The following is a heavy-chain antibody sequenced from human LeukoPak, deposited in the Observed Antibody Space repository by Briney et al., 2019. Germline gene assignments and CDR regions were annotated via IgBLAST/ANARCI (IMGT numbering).Heavy chain of an antibody. CDR1: GFTFSSYD. J-gene: IGHJ4*02. D-gene: IGHD3-10*01. CDR2: ISGSGGST. Sequence: GGSLRLSCAASGFTFSSYDMSWVRQAPGKGLEWVSEISGSGGSTYYADSVKGRFTISRDNSKNTLYLQMNSLRAEDTAVYYCAKPGRSFTSGYWGQGILVTVSS. V-gene: IGHV3-23*01. CDR3: AKPGRSFTSGY.